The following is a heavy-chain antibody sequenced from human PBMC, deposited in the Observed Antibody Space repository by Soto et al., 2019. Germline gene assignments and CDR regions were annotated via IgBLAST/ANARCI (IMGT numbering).Heavy chain of an antibody. CDR3: GRPKILTGSKGPLYHYYYVMDV. D-gene: IGHD3-9*01. V-gene: IGHV1-46*01. Sequence: QVQLVQSGAEVKKPGASMKISCKASGYSFTNYYIHWVRQAPGQGLEWMGIVNPSGGSTRFAQKFQGRGTVTWDTSTSTVDLELSGLRSEDTAVYYCGRPKILTGSKGPLYHYYYVMDVWGQGTTLTVSS. CDR1: GYSFTNYY. J-gene: IGHJ6*02. CDR2: VNPSGGST.